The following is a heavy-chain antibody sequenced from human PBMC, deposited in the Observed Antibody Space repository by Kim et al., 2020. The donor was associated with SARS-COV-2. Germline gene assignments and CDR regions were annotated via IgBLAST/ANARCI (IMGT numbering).Heavy chain of an antibody. CDR2: IYYSGST. J-gene: IGHJ5*02. Sequence: SETLSLTCTVSGGSISSYYWSWIRQPPGKGLEWIGYIYYSGSTNYNPSLKSRVTISVDTSKNQFSLKLSSVTAADTAVYYCARHEAPGDSGSYSDDYWFDPWDRGTLVTVSS. V-gene: IGHV4-59*08. CDR1: GGSISSYY. D-gene: IGHD1-26*01. CDR3: ARHEAPGDSGSYSDDYWFDP.